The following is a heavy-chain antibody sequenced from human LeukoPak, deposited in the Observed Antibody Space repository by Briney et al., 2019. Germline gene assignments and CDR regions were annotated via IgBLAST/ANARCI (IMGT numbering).Heavy chain of an antibody. Sequence: GGSLRLSCAASGFTFSSYAMSWVRQAPGKGLEWVSAISGSGDSTYYADSVKGRFTISRDNAKNSLYLQMNSLKTEDTAVYYCTRHGSTMIDRAFDIWGQGTMVTVSS. CDR1: GFTFSSYA. D-gene: IGHD3-22*01. J-gene: IGHJ3*02. CDR3: TRHGSTMIDRAFDI. V-gene: IGHV3-23*01. CDR2: ISGSGDST.